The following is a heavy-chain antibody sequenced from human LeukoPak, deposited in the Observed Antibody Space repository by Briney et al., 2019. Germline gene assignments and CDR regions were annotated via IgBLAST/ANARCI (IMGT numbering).Heavy chain of an antibody. J-gene: IGHJ4*02. Sequence: GGSLRPSCAASGFTFSSYWMSWVRQAPGKGLEWVANIKQDGSEKYYVDSVKGRFTISRDNAKNSLYLQMNSLRAEDTAVYYCARLILSGYYTLFDYWGQGTLVTVSS. CDR3: ARLILSGYYTLFDY. CDR2: IKQDGSEK. CDR1: GFTFSSYW. V-gene: IGHV3-7*01. D-gene: IGHD3-3*01.